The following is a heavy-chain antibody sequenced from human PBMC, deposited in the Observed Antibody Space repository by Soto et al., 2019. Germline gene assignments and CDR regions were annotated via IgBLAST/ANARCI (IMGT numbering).Heavy chain of an antibody. CDR1: GASVTGFY. V-gene: IGHV4-59*02. J-gene: IGHJ4*02. Sequence: SETLSLTCTVSGASVTGFYWSWIRQAPGKGLEWIGYVFHSGSSNYNPSLKSRVTISVDTSKSQISLRLTSVTAADTAVYYCARAPGFRVAHIEYWCQVTLVTVSS. D-gene: IGHD3-3*01. CDR2: VFHSGSS. CDR3: ARAPGFRVAHIEY.